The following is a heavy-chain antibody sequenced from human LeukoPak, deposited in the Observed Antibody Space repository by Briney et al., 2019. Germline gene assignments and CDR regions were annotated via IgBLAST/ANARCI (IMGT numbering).Heavy chain of an antibody. CDR1: GFTFSSNG. CDR2: IQYDGSKK. Sequence: GGSLRLSCVASGFTFSSNGMHWVRQAPGKGLEWVTFIQYDGSKKYYADSVKGRFTISRDNSKNTLYLQMNSLRAEDTAVYYCAKDDYYDTSGYRDWGQGNLVTVSP. CDR3: AKDDYYDTSGYRD. V-gene: IGHV3-30*02. D-gene: IGHD3-22*01. J-gene: IGHJ4*02.